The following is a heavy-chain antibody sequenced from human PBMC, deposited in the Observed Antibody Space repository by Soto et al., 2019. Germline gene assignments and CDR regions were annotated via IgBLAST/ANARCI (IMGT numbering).Heavy chain of an antibody. J-gene: IGHJ4*02. CDR2: IGGSGYT. CDR3: VKGEYYYDSSGYYPFDY. Sequence: GGSLRLSCAASGFTFSDYYMSWIRQSPGEGLEWIAYIGGSGYTKYADSVKGRFTISRDNSKNTQYLQMSSLRADDTAVYYCVKGEYYYDSSGYYPFDYWGQGTLVTVSS. V-gene: IGHV3-11*06. CDR1: GFTFSDYY. D-gene: IGHD3-22*01.